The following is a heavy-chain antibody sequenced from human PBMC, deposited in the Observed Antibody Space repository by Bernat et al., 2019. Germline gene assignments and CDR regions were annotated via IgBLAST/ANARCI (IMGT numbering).Heavy chain of an antibody. Sequence: EVQLLESGGGLAQPGGSLRLSCVASGFTFSSYAMSWVRQAPGKGLEWVSAISGSDGSTYYADSVKGRFTISRDNSKNTLYLQMNSLRAEDTAVYYCVKEAEYSYALTWGQGTLVTVSS. CDR2: ISGSDGST. CDR1: GFTFSSYA. J-gene: IGHJ5*02. CDR3: VKEAEYSYALT. D-gene: IGHD3-16*01. V-gene: IGHV3-23*01.